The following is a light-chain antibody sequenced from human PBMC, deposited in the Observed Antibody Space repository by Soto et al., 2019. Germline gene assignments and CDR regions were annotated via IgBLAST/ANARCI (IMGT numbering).Light chain of an antibody. V-gene: IGKV3-20*01. CDR2: GTS. CDR3: QHSVGSP. J-gene: IGKJ4*01. CDR1: QSISSSY. Sequence: EIVLTQSPGTLSLSTGEGATLSCRASQSISSSYLAWYQQKPGQAPRLLIYGTSSRATGIPDRFSGTGSGTDFTLTSSRLEPEDFAVYYCQHSVGSPFGVRTKVEIK.